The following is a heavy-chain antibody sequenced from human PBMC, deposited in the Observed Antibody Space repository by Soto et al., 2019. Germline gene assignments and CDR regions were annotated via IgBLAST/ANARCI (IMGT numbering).Heavy chain of an antibody. J-gene: IGHJ5*02. V-gene: IGHV1-18*01. D-gene: IGHD2-15*01. Sequence: QVQLVQSGAEVKKPGASVKVSCKASGYTFTSYGISWVRQAPGQGLEWMGWISAYNGNTNYAQKLQGRVTMTTDTXXSXAXXELRSLRSADTAVYYCARDGCSGGSCSVGNNWFDPWGQGTLVTVSS. CDR3: ARDGCSGGSCSVGNNWFDP. CDR1: GYTFTSYG. CDR2: ISAYNGNT.